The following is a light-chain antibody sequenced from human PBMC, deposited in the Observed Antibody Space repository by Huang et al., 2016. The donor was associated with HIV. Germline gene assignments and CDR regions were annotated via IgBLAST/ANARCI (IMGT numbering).Light chain of an antibody. CDR3: MQSLRPAT. V-gene: IGKV2D-29*02. J-gene: IGKJ1*01. CDR2: EVA. Sequence: IVMTQSPLSLSVAPGQPASISCKSNQSLLHTDGKTYFYWYLQKSGQSPQLLISEVADRLAGVSDRFSGSGSGTDFTLTISRVEADDAGSYYCMQSLRPATFGQGTKVEIK. CDR1: QSLLHTDGKTY.